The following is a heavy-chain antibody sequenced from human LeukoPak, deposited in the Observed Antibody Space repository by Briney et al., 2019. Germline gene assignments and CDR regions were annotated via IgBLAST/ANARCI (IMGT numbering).Heavy chain of an antibody. Sequence: PSQTLSLTCTVSGGSISSGGYYWSWIRQHPGRGLEWIGYIYYSGSTYYNPSLKSRVTISVDTSKNQFSLKLSSVTAADTAVYYCAREVELRGFDYWGQGTLVTVSS. J-gene: IGHJ4*02. CDR3: AREVELRGFDY. CDR2: IYYSGST. D-gene: IGHD1-26*01. CDR1: GGSISSGGYY. V-gene: IGHV4-31*03.